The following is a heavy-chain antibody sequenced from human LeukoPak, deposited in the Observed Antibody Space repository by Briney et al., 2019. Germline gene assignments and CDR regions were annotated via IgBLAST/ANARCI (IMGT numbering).Heavy chain of an antibody. CDR1: GGSFSGYY. CDR3: ARLGYCSSTSCSPLYGMDV. V-gene: IGHV4-39*01. CDR2: IYYSGST. D-gene: IGHD2-2*03. Sequence: PSETLSLTCAVYGGSFSGYYWGWIRQPPGKGLEWIGSIYYSGSTYYNPSLKSRVTLSVDTSKNQFSLKLSSVTAADTAVYYCARLGYCSSTSCSPLYGMDVWGQGTTVTVSS. J-gene: IGHJ6*02.